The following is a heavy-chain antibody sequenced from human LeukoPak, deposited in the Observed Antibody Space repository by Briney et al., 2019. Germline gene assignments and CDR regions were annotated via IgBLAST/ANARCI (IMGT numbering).Heavy chain of an antibody. V-gene: IGHV1-2*02. D-gene: IGHD1-7*01. Sequence: GASVKVSCKASGYTFTSYGISWVRQAPGQGLEWMGWINPSTGGTNYAQKFQGRVTMTRDTSISTAYMELSRLTSDDTAVYFCARDGKWNYHDFDPWGQGTLVTVSS. CDR1: GYTFTSYG. CDR3: ARDGKWNYHDFDP. CDR2: INPSTGGT. J-gene: IGHJ5*02.